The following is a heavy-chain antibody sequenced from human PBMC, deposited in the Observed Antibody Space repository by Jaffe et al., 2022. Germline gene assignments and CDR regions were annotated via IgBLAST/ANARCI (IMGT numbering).Heavy chain of an antibody. CDR1: GYSISSVYY. D-gene: IGHD2-21*02. CDR3: ARQANVVVTGNSYFDY. CDR2: IYHSGTT. J-gene: IGHJ4*02. V-gene: IGHV4-38-2*02. Sequence: QVQLQESGPGLVKPSETLSLTCTVSGYSISSVYYWGWIRQSPGKGLEWIGTIYHSGTTFYNPSLKSRVTISLDTSKNDFSLKLSSVTAADTAVYYCARQANVVVTGNSYFDYWGQGTLVTVSS.